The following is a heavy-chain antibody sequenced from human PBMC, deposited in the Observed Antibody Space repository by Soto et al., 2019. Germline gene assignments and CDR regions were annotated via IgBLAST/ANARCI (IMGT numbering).Heavy chain of an antibody. CDR2: ISSSGSTI. Sequence: QVQLVESGGGLVKPGGSLRLSCAASGFTFSDYYMSWIRQAPGKGLEWVSYISSSGSTIYYADSVKGRFTISRDNAKNSLYLQMNSLRAEDTAVYYCARGGNDGIVVVPAAVIGGYFDYWGQGTLVTVSS. CDR3: ARGGNDGIVVVPAAVIGGYFDY. J-gene: IGHJ4*02. V-gene: IGHV3-11*01. D-gene: IGHD2-2*01. CDR1: GFTFSDYY.